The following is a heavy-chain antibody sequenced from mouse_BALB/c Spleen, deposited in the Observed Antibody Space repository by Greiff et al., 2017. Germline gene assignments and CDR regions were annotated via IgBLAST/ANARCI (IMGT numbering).Heavy chain of an antibody. Sequence: DVKLVESGGGLVQPGGSLKLSCAASGFTFSSYGMSWVRQTPDKRLELVATINSNGGSTYYPDSVKGRFTISRDNAKNTLYLQMSSLKSEDTAMYYCARDPNWEFAYWGQGTLVTVSA. CDR1: GFTFSSYG. D-gene: IGHD4-1*01. J-gene: IGHJ3*01. CDR2: INSNGGST. CDR3: ARDPNWEFAY. V-gene: IGHV5-6-3*01.